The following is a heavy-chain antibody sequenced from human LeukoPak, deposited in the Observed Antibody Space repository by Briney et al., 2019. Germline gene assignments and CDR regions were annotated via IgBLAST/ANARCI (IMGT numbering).Heavy chain of an antibody. CDR2: MNPNSGNT. J-gene: IGHJ6*02. D-gene: IGHD5-12*01. CDR1: GYTFTSYD. CDR3: ARGLFEDIVASPHYGMDV. V-gene: IGHV1-8*01. Sequence: ASVKVSCKASGYTFTSYDINWLRQATGQGLEWMGWMNPNSGNTGYAQKFQGRVTLTRDTSISTAYMELSSLRSEDTAVYYCARGLFEDIVASPHYGMDVWGQGTTVTVSS.